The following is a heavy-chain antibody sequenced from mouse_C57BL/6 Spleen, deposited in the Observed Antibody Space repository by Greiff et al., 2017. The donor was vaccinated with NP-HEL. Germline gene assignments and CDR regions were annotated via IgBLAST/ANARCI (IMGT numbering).Heavy chain of an antibody. V-gene: IGHV1-5*01. J-gene: IGHJ3*01. Sequence: EVKLVESGTVLARPGASVKMSCKTSGYTFTSYWMHWVKQRPGQGLEWIGAIYPGNSDTSYNQKFKGKAKLTAVTSASTAYMELSSLTNEDSAVYYCTRGGDGETHGSWFAYWGQGTLVTVSA. CDR2: IYPGNSDT. CDR1: GYTFTSYW. CDR3: TRGGDGETHGSWFAY. D-gene: IGHD1-2*01.